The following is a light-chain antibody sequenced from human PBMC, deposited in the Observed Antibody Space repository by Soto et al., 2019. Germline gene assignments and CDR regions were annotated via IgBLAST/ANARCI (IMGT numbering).Light chain of an antibody. Sequence: QSVLTQSPSASASLGASVKLTCTLSSGHSSYAIAWHQQQPEKGPRYLMKLNSDGSHSKGDGIPDRFSGSSSGAERYLTIASLQSEDEADYYCQTWSTGTYVFGTGTKVTVL. CDR2: LNSDGSH. V-gene: IGLV4-69*01. CDR3: QTWSTGTYV. CDR1: SGHSSYA. J-gene: IGLJ1*01.